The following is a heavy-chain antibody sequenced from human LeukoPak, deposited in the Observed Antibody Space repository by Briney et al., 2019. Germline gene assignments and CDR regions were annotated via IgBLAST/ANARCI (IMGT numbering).Heavy chain of an antibody. D-gene: IGHD3-3*01. J-gene: IGHJ5*02. CDR3: ALRAYYDFWSGYSNWFDP. Sequence: SETLSLTCAVYGGSFSGYYWSWIRQPPGKGLEWIGEINHSGSTNYNPSLKSRVTISVDTSKNQFSLKLSSVTAADTAVYYCALRAYYDFWSGYSNWFDPWGQGTLVTVSS. V-gene: IGHV4-34*01. CDR1: GGSFSGYY. CDR2: INHSGST.